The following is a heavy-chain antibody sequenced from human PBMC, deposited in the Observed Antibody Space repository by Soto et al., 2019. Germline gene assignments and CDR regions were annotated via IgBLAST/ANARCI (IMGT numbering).Heavy chain of an antibody. J-gene: IGHJ4*02. CDR1: GFTFTSSA. CDR2: IVVGSGNT. CDR3: AADSVVTAFNFDY. Sequence: SVKVSCKASGFTFTSSAVQWVRQARGQRLEWIGWIVVGSGNTNYAQKFQERVTITRDMSTSTAYMELSSLRSEDTAVYYCAADSVVTAFNFDYWGQGTLVTVSS. V-gene: IGHV1-58*01. D-gene: IGHD2-21*02.